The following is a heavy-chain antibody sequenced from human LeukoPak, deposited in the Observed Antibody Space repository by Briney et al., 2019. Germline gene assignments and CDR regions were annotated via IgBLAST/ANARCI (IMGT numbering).Heavy chain of an antibody. V-gene: IGHV1-2*02. CDR3: ATSGYDDGSLSFDY. CDR2: INPNSGGT. CDR1: GGSFTFTSHA. Sequence: ASVKVSCKASGGSFTFTSHAISWVRQAPGQGLEWMGWINPNSGGTNYAQKFQGRVTMTRDTSISTAYMELSRLRSDDTAVYYCATSGYDDGSLSFDYWGQGTLVTVSS. J-gene: IGHJ4*02. D-gene: IGHD5-12*01.